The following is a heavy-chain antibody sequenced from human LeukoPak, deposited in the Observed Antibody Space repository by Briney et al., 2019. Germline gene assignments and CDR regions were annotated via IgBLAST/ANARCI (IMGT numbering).Heavy chain of an antibody. CDR3: ARVANVGDYGYYLDY. J-gene: IGHJ4*02. CDR1: GGTFSSYA. V-gene: IGHV1-69*05. Sequence: SVKVSCKASGGTFSSYAISWVRQAPGQGLEWMGGIIPTFGTANYAQKFQGRLTITTDESTSTAYMELNSLRSEDTAVYSCARVANVGDYGYYLDYWGQGTLVTVSS. CDR2: IIPTFGTA. D-gene: IGHD4-17*01.